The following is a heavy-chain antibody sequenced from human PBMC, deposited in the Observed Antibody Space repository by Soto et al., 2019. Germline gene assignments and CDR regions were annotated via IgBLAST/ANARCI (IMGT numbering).Heavy chain of an antibody. CDR2: ISGSGGST. CDR3: AKVLLWFGAAPPDY. CDR1: GFTFSSYA. D-gene: IGHD3-10*01. V-gene: IGHV3-23*01. J-gene: IGHJ4*02. Sequence: EVQLLESGGGWVQPGGSLRLSCAASGFTFSSYAMSWVRQAPGKGLEWVSAISGSGGSTYYADSVKGRFTISRDNSKNTLYLQMNSLRAEDTAVYYCAKVLLWFGAAPPDYWGQGTLVTVSS.